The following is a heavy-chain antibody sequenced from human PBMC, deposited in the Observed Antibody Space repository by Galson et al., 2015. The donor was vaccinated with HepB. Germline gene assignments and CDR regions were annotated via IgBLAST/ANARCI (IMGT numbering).Heavy chain of an antibody. D-gene: IGHD6-19*01. CDR3: ARHAKLDSSGWYGLFSAFDI. CDR2: IDPSDSYT. CDR1: GYSFTSYW. V-gene: IGHV5-10-1*01. Sequence: QSGAEVKKPGESLRISCKGSGYSFTSYWISWVRQMPGKGLEWMGRIDPSDSYTNYSPSFQGHVTISADKSISTAYLQWSSLKASDTAMYYCARHAKLDSSGWYGLFSAFDIWGQGTMVTVSS. J-gene: IGHJ3*02.